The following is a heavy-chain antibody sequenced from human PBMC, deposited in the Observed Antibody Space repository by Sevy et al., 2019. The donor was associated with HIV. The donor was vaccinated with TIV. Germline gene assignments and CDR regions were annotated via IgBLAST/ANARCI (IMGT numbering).Heavy chain of an antibody. J-gene: IGHJ5*02. D-gene: IGHD2-21*02. CDR2: ISGSGGST. CDR3: AKDPRSYCGGDCWGWFDP. Sequence: GGSLRLSCAASGFTFSSYAMSWVRHAPGKGLEWVSAISGSGGSTYYADSVKGRFTISRDNSKNTLYLQMNSLRAEDTAVYYCAKDPRSYCGGDCWGWFDPWGQGTLVTVSS. V-gene: IGHV3-23*01. CDR1: GFTFSSYA.